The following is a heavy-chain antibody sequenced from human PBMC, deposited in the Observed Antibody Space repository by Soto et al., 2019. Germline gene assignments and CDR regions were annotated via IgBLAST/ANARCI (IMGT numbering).Heavy chain of an antibody. J-gene: IGHJ5*02. Sequence: QVQLQESGPGLVKPSETLSLTCTVSGDSVSSGSYYWSWIRQPPGKGLEWIGYIYYSGSTYSNPSLKGRVTLSVDTSKNQFSLKVSSVTAADTAVYYCARDPLGANGDRFNWLDPRGQGTLVTVSS. D-gene: IGHD7-27*01. V-gene: IGHV4-61*01. CDR3: ARDPLGANGDRFNWLDP. CDR1: GDSVSSGSYY. CDR2: IYYSGST.